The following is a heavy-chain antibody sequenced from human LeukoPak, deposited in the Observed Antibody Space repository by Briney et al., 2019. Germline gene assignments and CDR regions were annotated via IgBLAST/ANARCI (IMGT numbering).Heavy chain of an antibody. Sequence: ASVKVSCKTSTGYYMHWVRQAPGQGLEYMGWIHPNSGASKSVPKFQGRVTMTGDTSINTDYVELSSLTSDDTAMYYCAREGRAGSSGWFGAFDIWGQGTMVIVSS. V-gene: IGHV1-2*02. J-gene: IGHJ3*02. CDR3: AREGRAGSSGWFGAFDI. D-gene: IGHD6-13*01. CDR2: IHPNSGAS. CDR1: TGYY.